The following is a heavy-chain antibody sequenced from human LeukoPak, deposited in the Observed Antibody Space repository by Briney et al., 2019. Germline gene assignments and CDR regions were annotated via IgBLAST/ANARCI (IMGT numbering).Heavy chain of an antibody. CDR2: IIPIFGTA. CDR1: GGTFSSYA. D-gene: IGHD3-10*01. Sequence: SVKVSCKASGGTFSSYAISRVRQAPGQGLEWMGGIIPIFGTANYAQKFQGRVTITAGESTSAAYMELSSLRSEDTAVYYCARAGSGESFDYWGQGTLVTVSS. V-gene: IGHV1-69*13. CDR3: ARAGSGESFDY. J-gene: IGHJ4*02.